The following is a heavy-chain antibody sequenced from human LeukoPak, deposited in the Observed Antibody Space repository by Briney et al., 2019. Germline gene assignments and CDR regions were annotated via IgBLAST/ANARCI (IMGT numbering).Heavy chain of an antibody. J-gene: IGHJ3*02. Sequence: GRSLRLSCAASGFTFNSYGMHWVRQAPGKGLEWVAVISYDGSNKYYADFVKGQFTISRDNSKNTLSLQMNGLIPEDTAVYYCAKDRAGYSYGWGAFDIWGQGTMVTVSS. V-gene: IGHV3-30*18. D-gene: IGHD5-18*01. CDR2: ISYDGSNK. CDR1: GFTFNSYG. CDR3: AKDRAGYSYGWGAFDI.